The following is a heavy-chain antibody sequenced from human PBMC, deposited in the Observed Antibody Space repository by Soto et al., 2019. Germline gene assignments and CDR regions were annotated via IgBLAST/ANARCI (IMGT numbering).Heavy chain of an antibody. J-gene: IGHJ4*02. Sequence: PSETLSLTCAVYGGSFSGYYWSWIRQPPGKGLEWVSDISDGDGDTHYADSVKGRFTISRDNSKNTLYLQMSSLRAEDAAVYYCAKGRTYFDFWGQGTLVTVSS. CDR3: AKGRTYFDF. V-gene: IGHV3-23*01. CDR1: GGSFSGYY. CDR2: ISDGDGDT.